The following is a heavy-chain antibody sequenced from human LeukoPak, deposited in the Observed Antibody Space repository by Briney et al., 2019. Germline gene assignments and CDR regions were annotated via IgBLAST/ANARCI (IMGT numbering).Heavy chain of an antibody. CDR2: INHSGST. V-gene: IGHV4-34*01. CDR3: AGTRDVTSLGFDY. D-gene: IGHD3-16*01. Sequence: PSETLSLTCAVYGGSFSGYYWSWIRQPPGKGLEWIGEINHSGSTNYNPSLKSRVTISVDTSKNQFSLKLSSVTAADTAVYYCAGTRDVTSLGFDYWGQGTLVTASS. J-gene: IGHJ4*02. CDR1: GGSFSGYY.